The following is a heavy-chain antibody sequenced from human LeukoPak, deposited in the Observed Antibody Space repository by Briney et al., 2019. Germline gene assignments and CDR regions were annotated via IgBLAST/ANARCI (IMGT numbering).Heavy chain of an antibody. D-gene: IGHD7-27*01. CDR2: IYHTGST. Sequence: SETLSLTCTVSGGSITSYYWSWIRQSPGKGLEWIGYIYHTGSTGYSPSLKSRVTISADTSQNQFSLKLSSVTAADTAVYYCASRKLGNDYWGQGTLVTVSS. CDR1: GGSITSYY. V-gene: IGHV4-59*01. CDR3: ASRKLGNDY. J-gene: IGHJ4*02.